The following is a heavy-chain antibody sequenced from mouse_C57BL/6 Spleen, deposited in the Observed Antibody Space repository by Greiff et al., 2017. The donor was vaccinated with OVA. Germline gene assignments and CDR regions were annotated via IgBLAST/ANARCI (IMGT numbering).Heavy chain of an antibody. D-gene: IGHD2-4*01. V-gene: IGHV5-6*01. CDR3: ARHYDCDWYFDV. CDR1: GFTFSSYG. J-gene: IGHJ1*03. CDR2: ISSGGSYT. Sequence: EVKVVESGGDLVKPGGSLKLSCAASGFTFSSYGMSLVRQTPDKRLEWVATISSGGSYTYYPDSVKGRFTISRDNAKNTLYLQMSSLKSEDTAMYYCARHYDCDWYFDVWGTGTTVTVSS.